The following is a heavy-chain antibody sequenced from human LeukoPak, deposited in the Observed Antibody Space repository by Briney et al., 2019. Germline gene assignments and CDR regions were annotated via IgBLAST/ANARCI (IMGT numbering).Heavy chain of an antibody. J-gene: IGHJ4*02. CDR3: ATDLVEIIPGY. CDR2: ISYDGSNK. Sequence: GGSLRLSCAASGFTFSSSVMHWVRQAPGKGLERVAVISYDGSNKYFADSVKGRFTISRDNSTTTLHLQMNSLRPEDTAVYSRATDLVEIIPGYWGQGTLVTVSS. CDR1: GFTFSSSV. D-gene: IGHD2-2*01. V-gene: IGHV3-30*03.